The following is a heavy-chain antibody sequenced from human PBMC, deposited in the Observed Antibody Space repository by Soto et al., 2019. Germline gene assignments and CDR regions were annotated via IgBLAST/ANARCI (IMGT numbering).Heavy chain of an antibody. Sequence: QGQLVQSEAEVKKPGASVKVSCKASGYTFTRYGISWVRQAPGQGLEWMGWISGYNGDTTYAQKFQGRVTMTIDTSTSTAYMELRSLTSGDTAVYYCAKNGQPPYYYYGLDVWGQGTKVTVSS. CDR2: ISGYNGDT. J-gene: IGHJ6*02. D-gene: IGHD2-8*01. CDR1: GYTFTRYG. CDR3: AKNGQPPYYYYGLDV. V-gene: IGHV1-18*01.